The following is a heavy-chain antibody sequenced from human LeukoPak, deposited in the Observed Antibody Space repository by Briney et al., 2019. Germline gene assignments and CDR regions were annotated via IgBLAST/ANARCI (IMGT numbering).Heavy chain of an antibody. CDR2: IYHSGST. CDR1: GYSISSGYY. Sequence: SETLSLTXAVSGYSISSGYYWGWIRQPPGKVLEWIGSIYHSGSTYYNPSLKSRVTISVDTSKNQFSLKLSSVTAADTAVYYCARLTYGDYVWFDPWGQGTLVTVSS. V-gene: IGHV4-38-2*01. D-gene: IGHD4-17*01. J-gene: IGHJ5*02. CDR3: ARLTYGDYVWFDP.